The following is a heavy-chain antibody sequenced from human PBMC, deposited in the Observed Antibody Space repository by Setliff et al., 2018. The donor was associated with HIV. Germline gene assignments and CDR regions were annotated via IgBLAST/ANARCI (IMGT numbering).Heavy chain of an antibody. J-gene: IGHJ4*02. CDR1: GFTFSDHD. V-gene: IGHV3-11*03. CDR2: ISTRSTST. Sequence: PGGSLRLSCAASGFTFSDHDMIWIRQAPGKGLECLSYISTRSTSTNSADSVKGRFTISRDDANNSLHLQMNSLRAEDTAVYYCARINSERGYSYGSIDYWGQGTQVTVSS. D-gene: IGHD5-18*01. CDR3: ARINSERGYSYGSIDY.